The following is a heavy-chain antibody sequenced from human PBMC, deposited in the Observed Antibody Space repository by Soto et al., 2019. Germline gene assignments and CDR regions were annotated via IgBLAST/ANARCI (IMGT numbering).Heavy chain of an antibody. V-gene: IGHV4-59*01. CDR2: IYYSGST. J-gene: IGHJ6*02. CDR3: ARDQTYTSSSKYGMDV. CDR1: GGSISSYY. D-gene: IGHD6-13*01. Sequence: QVQLQESGPGLVKPSETLSLTCTVSGGSISSYYWSWIRQPPGKGLEWIGYIYYSGSTNYNPSLKSRLTISVDTSKNQFSLKLSSVTAADTAVYYCARDQTYTSSSKYGMDVWGQGTTVTVSS.